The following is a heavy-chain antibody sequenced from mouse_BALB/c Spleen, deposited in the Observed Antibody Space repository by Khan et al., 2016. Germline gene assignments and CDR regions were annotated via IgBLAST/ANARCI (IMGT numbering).Heavy chain of an antibody. D-gene: IGHD1-2*01. J-gene: IGHJ3*01. V-gene: IGHV3-8*02. CDR2: ISHSGDS. CDR1: GDSITSGH. Sequence: EVQLQESGPSLAKPSQTLSLTCSVTGDSITSGHWNWIRKFPGNKFDFMGYISHSGDSYYNPSLKSRISITRDTSKNQYYLQLTSVTTEDTATYYCATWDYYGSAFAYWGQGTLVTVSA. CDR3: ATWDYYGSAFAY.